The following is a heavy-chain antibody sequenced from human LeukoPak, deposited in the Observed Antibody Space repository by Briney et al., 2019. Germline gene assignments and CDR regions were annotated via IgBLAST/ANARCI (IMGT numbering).Heavy chain of an antibody. Sequence: ASVKVSCKASGYTFTSYGISWVRQAPGQGLEWMGWISAYNGNTNYAQKLQGRVTMTTDTSTSTAYMELRSLRSDDTAVYYCARAGYSYGKPLVGSYYYYMDVWGKGTTVTVSS. J-gene: IGHJ6*03. D-gene: IGHD5-18*01. CDR2: ISAYNGNT. V-gene: IGHV1-18*01. CDR3: ARAGYSYGKPLVGSYYYYMDV. CDR1: GYTFTSYG.